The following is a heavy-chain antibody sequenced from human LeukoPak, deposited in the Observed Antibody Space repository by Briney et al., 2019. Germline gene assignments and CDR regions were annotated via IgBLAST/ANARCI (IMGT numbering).Heavy chain of an antibody. Sequence: GGSLRLSCAASGFTFSSYTINWVRQAPGKGLEWVSSISCSSSYIYYADSVKGRFTISRDNAKHSLYLQMNSLRAEDTAVYCCARDWHDNPVAFDMGGQGTMVTVSS. CDR3: ARDWHDNPVAFDM. CDR2: ISCSSSYI. J-gene: IGHJ3*02. V-gene: IGHV3-21*01. CDR1: GFTFSSYT. D-gene: IGHD3-9*01.